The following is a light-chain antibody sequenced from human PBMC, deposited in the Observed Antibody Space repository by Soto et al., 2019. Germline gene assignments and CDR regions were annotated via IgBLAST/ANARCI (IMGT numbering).Light chain of an antibody. V-gene: IGKV1-5*03. CDR3: QQCNSSPWT. J-gene: IGKJ1*01. Sequence: EIQMTQSASTLSASVGDRVTITCRASQSISTWLAWYQQKPGKAPKLLIYKASSLESGVPSRFSGSGSGTEFTLTISSLQPDDFATYYCQQCNSSPWTFGQGSKVEIK. CDR1: QSISTW. CDR2: KAS.